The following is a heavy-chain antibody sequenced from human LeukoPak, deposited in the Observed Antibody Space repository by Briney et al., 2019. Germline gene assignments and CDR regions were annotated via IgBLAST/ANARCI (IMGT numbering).Heavy chain of an antibody. CDR1: GFTFNIYG. V-gene: IGHV3-33*06. J-gene: IGHJ4*02. D-gene: IGHD4-17*01. Sequence: PRGSLRLSCAASGFTFNIYGMHWVRQAPGEGLEWVALIFYDGSNEYYADSVKGRFIISRDNSKDTLYLQMSSLRAEDTAVYYCAKHSGYYGDLHLDYWGQGTLVTVSS. CDR3: AKHSGYYGDLHLDY. CDR2: IFYDGSNE.